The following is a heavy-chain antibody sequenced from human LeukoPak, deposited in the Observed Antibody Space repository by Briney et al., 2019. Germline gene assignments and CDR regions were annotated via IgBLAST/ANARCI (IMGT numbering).Heavy chain of an antibody. CDR1: GGSVSDYY. J-gene: IGHJ4*02. CDR3: ARYRGASGYHFDY. D-gene: IGHD5-12*01. V-gene: IGHV4-59*02. Sequence: PSETLSLTCTVSGGSVSDYYWSWIRQSPGKGPEWIGYIYYTGSSSYNPSLRSRVTISADTSKNQFSLKLSSVTAADTAMYYCARYRGASGYHFDYWGQGTLVTVSS. CDR2: IYYTGSS.